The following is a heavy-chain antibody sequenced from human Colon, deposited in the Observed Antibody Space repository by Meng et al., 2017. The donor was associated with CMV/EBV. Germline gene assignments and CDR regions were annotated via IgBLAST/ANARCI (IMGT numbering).Heavy chain of an antibody. D-gene: IGHD2-15*01. CDR1: GLAFNNSA. J-gene: IGHJ4*02. CDR3: ARVGSSGGLDY. Sequence: SWGASGLAFNNSAMHWVRQAPGKGLEWVASIRSRGTYIHYADSVKGRFTISRDNVKTSVYLQMDNLTGEDTAIYFCARVGSSGGLDYWGQGTLVTVSS. CDR2: IRSRGTYI. V-gene: IGHV3-21*01.